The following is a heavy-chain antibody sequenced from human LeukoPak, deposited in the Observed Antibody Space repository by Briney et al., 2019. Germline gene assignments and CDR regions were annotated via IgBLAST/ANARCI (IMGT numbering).Heavy chain of an antibody. CDR3: ARGLTTVSEGYYYYYMDV. V-gene: IGHV1-69*13. Sequence: GASVKVSCKASGGTFSSYAISWVRQAPGQGLEWMGGIIPIFGTANYAQKFQGRVTITADESTSTAYMELSSLRSEDTAVYYCARGLTTVSEGYYYYYMDVWGKGTTVTVSS. D-gene: IGHD4-11*01. CDR1: GGTFSSYA. CDR2: IIPIFGTA. J-gene: IGHJ6*03.